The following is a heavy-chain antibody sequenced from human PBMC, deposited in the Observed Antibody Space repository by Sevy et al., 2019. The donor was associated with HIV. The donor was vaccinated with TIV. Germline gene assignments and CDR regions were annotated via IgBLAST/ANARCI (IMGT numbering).Heavy chain of an antibody. CDR3: ARAQQVTMLVVIGGLYFDF. CDR2: IKQDMSEK. V-gene: IGHV3-7*01. Sequence: GGSLRLSCAASGFTFSSYWMTWIRQAPGKGLEWVADIKQDMSEKYYADSVKGRFTISRDKARNSLYLQMESLRAEDTAVYYCARAQQVTMLVVIGGLYFDFWGQRTLVTVSS. CDR1: GFTFSSYW. J-gene: IGHJ4*02. D-gene: IGHD3-22*01.